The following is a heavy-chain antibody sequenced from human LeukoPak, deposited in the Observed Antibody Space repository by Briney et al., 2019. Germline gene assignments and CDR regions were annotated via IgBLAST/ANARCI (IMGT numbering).Heavy chain of an antibody. CDR2: SKNKPNSYST. CDR1: GFAFSDHY. J-gene: IGHJ4*02. D-gene: IGHD3-9*01. CDR3: ARVGILLSVIPYYFDY. V-gene: IGHV3-72*01. Sequence: GGSLRLSCAASGFAFSDHYMDWVRQAPGKGPEWVGRSKNKPNSYSTEYAASVKGRFTISRDVSRSSLFLQMNSLKTEDTAVYYCARVGILLSVIPYYFDYWGQGTLVTVPS.